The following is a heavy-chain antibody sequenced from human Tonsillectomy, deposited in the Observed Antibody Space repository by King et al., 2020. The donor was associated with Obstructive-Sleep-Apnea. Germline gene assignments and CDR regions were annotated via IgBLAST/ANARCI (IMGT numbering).Heavy chain of an antibody. Sequence: VQLVESGGVVVQPGGSLRLSCAASGFTFDDHSMHWVRQAPGKGLEWVSLITWDDGATYYADPVRGRFTISRDNKKNSLYLQMDRLRTEDTAFYYCVKEGVGTTKGGLDYWGQGTLVTVSS. V-gene: IGHV3-43*01. CDR3: VKEGVGTTKGGLDY. CDR2: ITWDDGAT. D-gene: IGHD1-26*01. CDR1: GFTFDDHS. J-gene: IGHJ4*02.